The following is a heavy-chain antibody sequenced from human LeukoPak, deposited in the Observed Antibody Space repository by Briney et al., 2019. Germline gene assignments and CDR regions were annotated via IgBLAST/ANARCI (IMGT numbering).Heavy chain of an antibody. Sequence: SETLSLTCTVSGGSISSSSYYWGWIRQPPGKGLEWIGSIYYSGSTYYNPSLKSRVTISVDTSKNQFSLKLSSVTAADTAVCYCARLWELPTGHIDYWGQGTLVTVSS. J-gene: IGHJ4*02. V-gene: IGHV4-39*01. CDR3: ARLWELPTGHIDY. CDR2: IYYSGST. D-gene: IGHD1-26*01. CDR1: GGSISSSSYY.